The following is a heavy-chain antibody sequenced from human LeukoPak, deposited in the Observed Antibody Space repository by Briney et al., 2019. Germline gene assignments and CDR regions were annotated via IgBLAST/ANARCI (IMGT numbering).Heavy chain of an antibody. J-gene: IGHJ5*02. CDR3: ARRDPNYDLAWFDP. CDR2: IYYSGST. V-gene: IGHV4-39*07. D-gene: IGHD3-3*01. Sequence: SETLSLTCTVSGGSISSSSYYWGWIRQPPGKGLEWIGSIYYSGSTNYNPSLKSRVTISVDTSKNQFSLKLSSVTAADTAVYYCARRDPNYDLAWFDPWGQGTLVTVSS. CDR1: GGSISSSSYY.